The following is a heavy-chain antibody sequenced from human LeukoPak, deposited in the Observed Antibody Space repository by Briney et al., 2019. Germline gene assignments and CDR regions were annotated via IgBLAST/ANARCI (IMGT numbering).Heavy chain of an antibody. V-gene: IGHV1-69*01. CDR2: IIPIFGTA. J-gene: IGHJ6*03. CDR3: ARANHRYSYGRPSYYYMDV. CDR1: GGTFSSYA. Sequence: GSSVKVSCKASGGTFSSYAISWVRQAPGQGLEWMGGIIPIFGTANYAQKFQGRVTITADESTSTAYMELSSLRSEDTAVYYCARANHRYSYGRPSYYYMDVWGKGTSVTVSS. D-gene: IGHD5-18*01.